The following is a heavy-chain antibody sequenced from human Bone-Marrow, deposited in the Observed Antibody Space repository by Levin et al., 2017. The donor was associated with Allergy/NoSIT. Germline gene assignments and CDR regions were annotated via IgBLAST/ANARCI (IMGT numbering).Heavy chain of an antibody. J-gene: IGHJ4*02. CDR2: AHYRGST. Sequence: RSQTLSLTCNVSGGSVSNGAYYWSWFRRPPGKALEWIGYAHYRGSTNYKNSLKSRVTISLDPSKNQFSLNLNSVTAADTAVYYCARGRYTGGWPYTKYWGQGTLVTVS. D-gene: IGHD6-25*01. V-gene: IGHV4-61*08. CDR3: ARGRYTGGWPYTKY. CDR1: GGSVSNGAYY.